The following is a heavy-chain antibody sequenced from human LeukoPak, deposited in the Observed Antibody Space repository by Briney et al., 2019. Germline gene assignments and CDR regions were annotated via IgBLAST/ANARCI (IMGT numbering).Heavy chain of an antibody. J-gene: IGHJ4*02. CDR3: ARAHCTNGVCYIGLLDY. V-gene: IGHV3-64*01. Sequence: GGSLGLSCAASGFTFSIYSMHWVRQAPGKGLEYVSAISSNGGSTYYANSVKGRFTISRDNSKNTLYLQMGSLRAEDMAVYYCARAHCTNGVCYIGLLDYWGQGTLVTVSS. CDR2: ISSNGGST. CDR1: GFTFSIYS. D-gene: IGHD2-8*01.